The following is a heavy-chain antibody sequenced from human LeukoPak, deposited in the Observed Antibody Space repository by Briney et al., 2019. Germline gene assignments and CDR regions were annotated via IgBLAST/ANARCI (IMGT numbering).Heavy chain of an antibody. Sequence: ASVNVSFTVSGYALTELSMHWVRQAPGKGLEWMGGFDPEDGETIYAQKFQGRVAMTEDTSTDTAYMELSSLRSEDTAVYYCATVAPEDYYFDYWGQGTLVTVSS. CDR2: FDPEDGET. D-gene: IGHD3/OR15-3a*01. CDR1: GYALTELS. V-gene: IGHV1-24*01. J-gene: IGHJ4*02. CDR3: ATVAPEDYYFDY.